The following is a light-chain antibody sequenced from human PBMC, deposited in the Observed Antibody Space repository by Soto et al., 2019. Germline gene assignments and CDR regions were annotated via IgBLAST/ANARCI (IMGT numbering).Light chain of an antibody. CDR2: EAL. CDR3: QQRNNWPLT. V-gene: IGKV3-11*01. Sequence: ETALTQSPGTLPLSPGERATLACRASRSISTYLAWYQQKPGQAPRLLIYEALNRATGIPARFSGSGSGTDFTLTISSLEPEDFAVYYCQQRNNWPLTFGGGTKVDIK. J-gene: IGKJ4*02. CDR1: RSISTY.